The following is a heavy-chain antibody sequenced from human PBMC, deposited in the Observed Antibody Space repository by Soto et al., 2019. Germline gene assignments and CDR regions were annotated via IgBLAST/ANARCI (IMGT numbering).Heavy chain of an antibody. Sequence: QVHLVESGGGVVQPGRSLRLACAASGFSFSNHARHWVRHAPGKGLEWVAIISSDGRSEYYADSVKGRFSISRDNSKNPLYLQMNTLKTEHTAMYYCARSVVCSIISCYLTFDSWCKGTLVTV. J-gene: IGHJ4*02. V-gene: IGHV3-30-3*01. D-gene: IGHD2-2*01. CDR1: GFSFSNHA. CDR3: ARSVVCSIISCYLTFDS. CDR2: ISSDGRSE.